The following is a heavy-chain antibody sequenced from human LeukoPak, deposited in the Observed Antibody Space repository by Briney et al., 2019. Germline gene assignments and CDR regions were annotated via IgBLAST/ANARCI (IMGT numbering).Heavy chain of an antibody. V-gene: IGHV3-53*01. CDR1: GFMVSRNY. Sequence: GGSLRLSCAASGFMVSRNYMSWVRQAPGKGLEWVSVMYTGGSTYYADSVKGRFTISRDNSKNTLNLQMNSLRAEDTALYYCARHISGASYAFDIWGQGTMVTVSS. J-gene: IGHJ3*02. CDR3: ARHISGASYAFDI. CDR2: MYTGGST.